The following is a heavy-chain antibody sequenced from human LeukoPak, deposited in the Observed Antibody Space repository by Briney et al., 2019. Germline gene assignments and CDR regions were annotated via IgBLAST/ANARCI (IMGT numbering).Heavy chain of an antibody. J-gene: IGHJ6*02. CDR3: ARGRHGMDV. CDR2: ISSRSSDT. Sequence: PGGSLRLSCAASRLTFSDYYMSWIRQAPGKGLEWVSYISSRSSDTNYADSVKGRFTISRDNAKKSLYLQMNSLRAEDTAVYYCARGRHGMDVWGQGTTVTVSS. CDR1: RLTFSDYY. V-gene: IGHV3-11*05.